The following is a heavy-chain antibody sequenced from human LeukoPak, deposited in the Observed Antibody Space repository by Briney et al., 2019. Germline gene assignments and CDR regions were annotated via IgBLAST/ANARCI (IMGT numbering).Heavy chain of an antibody. CDR1: GFTFSSYA. D-gene: IGHD2-2*01. CDR3: AKDREYWSSTSCYATGLDY. Sequence: GGSLRLSCAASGFTFSSYAMSWVRQAPGKGLEWVSAISGSGGSTYYADSVKGRFTISRDNSKNTLYLQMNSLRAEDTAVYYCAKDREYWSSTSCYATGLDYWGQGTLVTVSS. CDR2: ISGSGGST. J-gene: IGHJ4*02. V-gene: IGHV3-23*01.